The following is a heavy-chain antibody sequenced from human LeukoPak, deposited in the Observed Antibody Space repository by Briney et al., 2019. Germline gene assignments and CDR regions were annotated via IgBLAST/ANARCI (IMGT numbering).Heavy chain of an antibody. Sequence: SETLSLTCTVSGGSISSGGYYWSWIRQHPGXXXEWIGYIYYSGSTYYNPSLKSRVTISVDTSKNQFSLKLSSVTAADTAVYYCARAQTGDLSAWGQGTLVTVSS. CDR3: ARAQTGDLSA. D-gene: IGHD7-27*01. V-gene: IGHV4-31*03. CDR2: IYYSGST. CDR1: GGSISSGGYY. J-gene: IGHJ4*02.